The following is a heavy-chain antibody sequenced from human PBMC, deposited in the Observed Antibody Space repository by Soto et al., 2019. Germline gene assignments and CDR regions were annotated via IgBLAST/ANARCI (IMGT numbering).Heavy chain of an antibody. J-gene: IGHJ4*02. V-gene: IGHV3-20*04. Sequence: GGSLRLSCAASGFTFDDYGMSWVRQAPGKGLEWVSGISWNGGSTGYADSVKGRFTISRDNAKNSLYLQMNSLRAEDTSLYYCARERAAPSSLDDWGQGTLVTVSS. D-gene: IGHD6-6*01. CDR1: GFTFDDYG. CDR3: ARERAAPSSLDD. CDR2: ISWNGGST.